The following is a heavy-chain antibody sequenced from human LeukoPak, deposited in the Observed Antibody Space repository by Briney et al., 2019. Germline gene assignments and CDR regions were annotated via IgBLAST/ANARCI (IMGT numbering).Heavy chain of an antibody. CDR3: ARGGKVDGSGSYYPPLWYYFDY. J-gene: IGHJ4*02. CDR1: GFTFSSYW. V-gene: IGHV3-13*01. D-gene: IGHD3-10*01. Sequence: GGSLRLSCAASGFTFSSYWMHWVRQATGKGLEWVSAIGTAGDTYYPGSVKGRFTISRENAKNSLYLQMNSLRAGDTAVYYCARGGKVDGSGSYYPPLWYYFDYWGQGTLVTVSS. CDR2: IGTAGDT.